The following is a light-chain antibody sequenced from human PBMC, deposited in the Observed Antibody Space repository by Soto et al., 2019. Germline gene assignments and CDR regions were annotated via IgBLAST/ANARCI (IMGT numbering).Light chain of an antibody. CDR3: QQYNNWPPWT. CDR2: GAS. J-gene: IGKJ1*01. Sequence: EIVMTQSPATVSVSPGERATLSCRASQSVAGNLAWYQQKPGQAPRLLIYGASTRATGIPARFSGSGSGTEFTLTISSLQSEDFAIYYCQQYNNWPPWTFGQGTKVDIK. CDR1: QSVAGN. V-gene: IGKV3-15*01.